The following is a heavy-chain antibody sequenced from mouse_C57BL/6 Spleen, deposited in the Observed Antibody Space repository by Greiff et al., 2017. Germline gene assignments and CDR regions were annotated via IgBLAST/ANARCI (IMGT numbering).Heavy chain of an antibody. Sequence: EVHLVESEGGLVQPGSSMKLSCTASGFTFSDYYMAWVRQVPEKGLEWVANINYDGSSTYYLDSLKSRFIISRDNAKNILYLQMSSLKSEDTATYYCARDYCSSPYAMDYWGQGTSVTVSS. CDR3: ARDYCSSPYAMDY. CDR2: INYDGSST. CDR1: GFTFSDYY. V-gene: IGHV5-16*01. J-gene: IGHJ4*01. D-gene: IGHD1-1*01.